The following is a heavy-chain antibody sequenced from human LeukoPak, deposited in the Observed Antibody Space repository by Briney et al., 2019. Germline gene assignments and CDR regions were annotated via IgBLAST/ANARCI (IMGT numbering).Heavy chain of an antibody. V-gene: IGHV1-8*01. Sequence: ASVKVSCKASGYTFINSAIGWVRQAPGQGLEWMGWISPYNGYTGYAQKFQGRVTITRNTSISTAYMELSSLRSEDTAVYYCARALRGYFDYWGQGTLVTVSS. CDR3: ARALRGYFDY. J-gene: IGHJ4*02. CDR1: GYTFINSA. CDR2: ISPYNGYT.